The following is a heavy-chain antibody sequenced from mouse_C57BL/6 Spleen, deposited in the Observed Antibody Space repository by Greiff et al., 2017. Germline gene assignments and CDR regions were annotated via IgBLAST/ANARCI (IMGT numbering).Heavy chain of an antibody. Sequence: QVQLQQPGAELVKPGASVKLSCKASGYTFTSYWMQWVKQRPGQGLEWIGEIDPFDSYTNYNQKFKGKATLTVDTSSSTAYMQLSSLTSEDSAVYYCARDGNYPYWGQGTLVTVSA. CDR2: IDPFDSYT. CDR1: GYTFTSYW. V-gene: IGHV1-50*01. D-gene: IGHD2-1*01. J-gene: IGHJ3*01. CDR3: ARDGNYPY.